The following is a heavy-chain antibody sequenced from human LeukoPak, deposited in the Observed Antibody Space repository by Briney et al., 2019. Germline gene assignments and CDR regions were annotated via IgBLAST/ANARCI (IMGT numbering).Heavy chain of an antibody. V-gene: IGHV3-23*01. CDR2: ISGSGCST. J-gene: IGHJ4*02. CDR1: GFTFSSYA. CDR3: AKDGTTTITFDY. Sequence: GGSLRLSCVASGFTFSSYAMSWVRQAPGKGLECVSVISGSGCSTYYRDSVKGRFTISRDNSKNTVYLQMNSLRAEDTAVYYCAKDGTTTITFDYWGQGTLVAVSS. D-gene: IGHD1-1*01.